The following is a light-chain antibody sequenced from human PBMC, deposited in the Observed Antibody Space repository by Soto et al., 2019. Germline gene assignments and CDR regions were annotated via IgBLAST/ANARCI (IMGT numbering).Light chain of an antibody. J-gene: IGLJ2*01. CDR2: EVS. CDR3: SSYGGSNTVV. CDR1: SSDVGGYNS. Sequence: QSVLTQPPSASGSPGQSVTISCTGTSSDVGGYNSVSWYQQHPGKAPKLMIYEVSKRPSGVPDRFSGSKSGNAASLTVSGLQAEDEADYYCSSYGGSNTVVFGGGTKLTVL. V-gene: IGLV2-8*01.